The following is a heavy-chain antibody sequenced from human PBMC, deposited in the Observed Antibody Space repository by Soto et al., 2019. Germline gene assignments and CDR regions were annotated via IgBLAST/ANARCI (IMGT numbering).Heavy chain of an antibody. CDR1: GFTFSSYA. CDR3: ARDLAPCRYSGYDSTAVWYGMDV. CDR2: ISYDGSNK. D-gene: IGHD5-12*01. V-gene: IGHV3-30-3*01. J-gene: IGHJ6*02. Sequence: GGSLRLSCAASGFTFSSYAMHWVRQAPGKGLEWVAVISYDGSNKYYADSVKGRFTISRDNSKNTLYLQMNSLRAEDTAVYYCARDLAPCRYSGYDSTAVWYGMDVWCQATTVTVSS.